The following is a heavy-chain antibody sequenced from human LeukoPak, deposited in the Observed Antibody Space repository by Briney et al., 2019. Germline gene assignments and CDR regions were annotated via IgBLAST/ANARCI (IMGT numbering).Heavy chain of an antibody. CDR2: ISAYNGNT. CDR1: GYTFTSYG. Sequence: ASVTVSCTASGYTFTSYGISWVRQAPGQGLEWMGWISAYNGNTNYAQKLQGRVTMTTDTSTSTAYMELRSLRSDDTAVYYCVRGIAAAGVDYWGQGTLVTVSS. V-gene: IGHV1-18*01. CDR3: VRGIAAAGVDY. D-gene: IGHD6-13*01. J-gene: IGHJ4*02.